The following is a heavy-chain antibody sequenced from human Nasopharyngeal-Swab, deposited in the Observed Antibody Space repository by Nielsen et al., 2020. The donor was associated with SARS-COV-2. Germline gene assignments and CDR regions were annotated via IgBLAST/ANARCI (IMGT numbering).Heavy chain of an antibody. CDR2: IKYDESEK. D-gene: IGHD6-13*01. J-gene: IGHJ4*02. Sequence: GESLKISCAASGFTFSNYWMSWVRQAPGKGLEWVANIKYDESEKYYVASVKGRFTISRDNAKNSLYLQMNSLRDEDTAVYYCARSSMAADIVYYFDYWGQGALVTVSS. V-gene: IGHV3-7*02. CDR1: GFTFSNYW. CDR3: ARSSMAADIVYYFDY.